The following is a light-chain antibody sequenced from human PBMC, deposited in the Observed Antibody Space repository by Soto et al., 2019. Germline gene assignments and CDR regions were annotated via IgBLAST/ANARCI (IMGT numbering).Light chain of an antibody. J-gene: IGKJ1*01. Sequence: EIVMTQSPATLSVSPGERATLSCRASQSVSSNLAWYQQKPGQAPRLLIYGASTRATGIPARFSGSGSGPDFTLTFSSLQSEDFAVYYCQQYNNWPPWTFGQGTKVEIQ. V-gene: IGKV3-15*01. CDR3: QQYNNWPPWT. CDR1: QSVSSN. CDR2: GAS.